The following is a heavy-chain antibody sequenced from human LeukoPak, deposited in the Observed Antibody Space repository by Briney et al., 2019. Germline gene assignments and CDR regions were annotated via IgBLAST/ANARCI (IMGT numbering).Heavy chain of an antibody. CDR2: IGTAGDT. CDR1: GFTFSSYD. V-gene: IGHV3-13*04. D-gene: IGHD6-19*01. J-gene: IGHJ4*02. CDR3: ARGLRGVAGPVDY. Sequence: GGSLRLSCAASGFTFSSYDMHWVRQATGKGLEGVSAIGTAGDTYYPGSVKGRFTISRENAKNSLYLQMNSLRAGDTAVYYCARGLRGVAGPVDYWGQGTLVTVSS.